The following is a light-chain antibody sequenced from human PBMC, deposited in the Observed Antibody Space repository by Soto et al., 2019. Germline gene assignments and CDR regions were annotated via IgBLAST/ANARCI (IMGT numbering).Light chain of an antibody. CDR2: DVS. J-gene: IGLJ1*01. V-gene: IGLV2-14*01. Sequence: QSALTQPASVSGSPGQSIAISCTGTSSDVGGYDYVSWYQQHPGKAPKVMIYDVSNRPSGISNSLSGSKSGNTASLTISGIQAEDEADYYCSSYTSSSTYVFGTGTKLTVL. CDR1: SSDVGGYDY. CDR3: SSYTSSSTYV.